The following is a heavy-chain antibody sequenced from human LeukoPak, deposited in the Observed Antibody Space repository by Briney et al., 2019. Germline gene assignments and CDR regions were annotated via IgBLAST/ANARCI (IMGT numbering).Heavy chain of an antibody. CDR3: AKWGDYDVLTGYYVPDY. Sequence: GASLRLSCAASGFTFSNYAMSWVRQAPGKGLEWVSAILGSGGCTYYADSVKGRFTVSRDNSKSTLYLQMNSLRAEDTALYYCAKWGDYDVLTGYYVPDYWGQGTLVTVSS. J-gene: IGHJ4*02. CDR2: ILGSGGCT. V-gene: IGHV3-23*01. CDR1: GFTFSNYA. D-gene: IGHD3-9*01.